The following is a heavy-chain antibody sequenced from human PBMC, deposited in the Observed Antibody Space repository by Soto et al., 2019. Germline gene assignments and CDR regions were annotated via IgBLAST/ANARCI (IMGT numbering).Heavy chain of an antibody. CDR2: ISDTGGTT. V-gene: IGHV3-23*01. CDR1: GFTFTNYA. CDR3: AKEPLVRGYFDY. J-gene: IGHJ4*01. Sequence: EVQLLDSGGGLVQPGGSLRLSCAASGFTFTNYAMRWVRQAPGKGLEWVAAISDTGGTTYYADSVKGRFTISRDNSKNTLYLQMKSLRAEDTAVYYCAKEPLVRGYFDYWGHGTLVIVSS. D-gene: IGHD6-13*01.